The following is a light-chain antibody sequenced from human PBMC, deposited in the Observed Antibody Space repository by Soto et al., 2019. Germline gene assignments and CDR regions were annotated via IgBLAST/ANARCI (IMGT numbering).Light chain of an antibody. V-gene: IGKV3-11*01. CDR3: QRRSNWPWT. Sequence: EIVLTQSPATLSLSPGERATLSCRASQSVSSYLAWYQQKPGQAPRLLIYDASNRATGIPARFSGSGSGTDFSLSISSLEPEDFAFYYWQRRSNWPWTFGQGTKVEIK. CDR1: QSVSSY. CDR2: DAS. J-gene: IGKJ1*01.